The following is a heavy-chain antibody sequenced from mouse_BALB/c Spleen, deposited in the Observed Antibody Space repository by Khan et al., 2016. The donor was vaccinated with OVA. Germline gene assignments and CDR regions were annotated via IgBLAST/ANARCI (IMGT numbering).Heavy chain of an antibody. D-gene: IGHD2-2*01. J-gene: IGHJ2*01. CDR2: LYYSGTT. CDR3: ARDRGGFDSYYFDY. Sequence: ELVESGPGLVKPSQTVSLTCTVTGISITTGNYRWSWIRHFPGNKLEWIGYLYYSGTTTSNPSLTSRTTITRDTSKNRFFLEMNSLTTEDTATYYCARDRGGFDSYYFDYWGQGTALTVSS. V-gene: IGHV3-5*02. CDR1: GISITTGNYR.